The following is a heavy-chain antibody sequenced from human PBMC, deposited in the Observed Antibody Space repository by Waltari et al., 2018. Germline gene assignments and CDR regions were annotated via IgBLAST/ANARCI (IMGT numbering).Heavy chain of an antibody. D-gene: IGHD3-16*01. CDR2: INHSGST. V-gene: IGHV4-34*01. CDR1: GGSFCGYY. Sequence: QVQLQQWGAGLLKPSETLSLTCAVYGGSFCGYYWPWIRQPPGKGLEWIGEINHSGSTNYNPSLKSRVTISVDTSKNQFSLKLSSVTAADTAVYYCAGFYVWGSQRDYWGQGTLVTVSS. J-gene: IGHJ4*02. CDR3: AGFYVWGSQRDY.